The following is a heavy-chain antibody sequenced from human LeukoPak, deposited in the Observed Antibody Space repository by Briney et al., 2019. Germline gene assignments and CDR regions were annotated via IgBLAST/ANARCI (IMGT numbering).Heavy chain of an antibody. CDR1: GFTFSSYS. CDR3: ARDAYDDASES. CDR2: ISSSSSYI. J-gene: IGHJ5*02. Sequence: KPGGSLRLSCAASGFTFSSYSMNWVRQAPGKGLEWVSSISSSSSYIYYADSVKGRFTISRDNAKNSLYLQMNGLRADDTAIYYCARDAYDDASESWGQGTLVTVSS. D-gene: IGHD3-3*01. V-gene: IGHV3-21*01.